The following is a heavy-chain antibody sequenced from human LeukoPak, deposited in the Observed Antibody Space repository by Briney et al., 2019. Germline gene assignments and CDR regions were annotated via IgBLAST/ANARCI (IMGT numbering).Heavy chain of an antibody. CDR3: ARDRGDSSGWYLWNY. CDR2: ISYDGSNK. Sequence: GGSLRLSCAASGFTFSSYGMHWVRQAPGKGLEWVAVISYDGSNKYYADSVKGRFTISRDNSKNTLYLQMNSLRAEDTAVYYCARDRGDSSGWYLWNYWGQGTLVTVSS. J-gene: IGHJ4*02. D-gene: IGHD6-19*01. V-gene: IGHV3-30*03. CDR1: GFTFSSYG.